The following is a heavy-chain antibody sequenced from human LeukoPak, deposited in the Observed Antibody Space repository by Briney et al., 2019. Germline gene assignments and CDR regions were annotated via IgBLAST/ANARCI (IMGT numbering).Heavy chain of an antibody. D-gene: IGHD6-13*01. Sequence: SETLSLTCTVSGGSISSGSYYWGWIRQPPGKGLEWIGSIYYSGSTYYNPSLKSRVTISVDTSKNQFSLKLSSVTAADTAVYYCARMGPAAAGIVDWGQGTLVTVSS. CDR1: GGSISSGSYY. J-gene: IGHJ4*02. V-gene: IGHV4-39*01. CDR2: IYYSGST. CDR3: ARMGPAAAGIVD.